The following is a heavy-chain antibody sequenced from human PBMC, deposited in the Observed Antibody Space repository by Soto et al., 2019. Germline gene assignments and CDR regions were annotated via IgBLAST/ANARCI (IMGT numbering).Heavy chain of an antibody. J-gene: IGHJ4*02. V-gene: IGHV3-53*01. Sequence: GGSLRLSCAASGFSVRTNYMSWVRQAPGKGLEWVSVFESGGSIYYADSVKGRFIISRDYARNTVDLQLNSLRADDTAVYYCARAGVTPDFFDYWGQGTLVTVSS. CDR1: GFSVRTNY. CDR2: FESGGSI. D-gene: IGHD2-21*02. CDR3: ARAGVTPDFFDY.